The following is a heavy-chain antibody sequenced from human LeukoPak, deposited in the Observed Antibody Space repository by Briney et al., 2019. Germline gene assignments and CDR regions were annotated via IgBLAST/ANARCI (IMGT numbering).Heavy chain of an antibody. CDR2: ISYDGSNK. CDR1: GFTFSSYA. D-gene: IGHD3-9*01. Sequence: GGSLRLSCAASGFTFSSYAMHWVRQAPGKGQEWVAVISYDGSNKYYADSVKGRFTISRDNSKNTLYLQMNSLRAEDTAVYYCARDRRYDILTGYYWWESDYWGQGTLVTVSS. V-gene: IGHV3-30*04. J-gene: IGHJ4*02. CDR3: ARDRRYDILTGYYWWESDY.